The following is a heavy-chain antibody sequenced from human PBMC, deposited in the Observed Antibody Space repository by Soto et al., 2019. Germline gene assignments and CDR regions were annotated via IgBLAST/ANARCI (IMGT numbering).Heavy chain of an antibody. CDR2: IIPIFGTA. Sequence: GASVKVSCKASGGTFSSYAISWVRQAPGQGLEWMGGIIPIFGTANYAQKFQGRVTITADESTSTAYMELSSLRSEDTAVYYCARKGRPYDSTGRLDYRGQGTLVTVSS. CDR1: GGTFSSYA. J-gene: IGHJ4*02. CDR3: ARKGRPYDSTGRLDY. V-gene: IGHV1-69*13. D-gene: IGHD3-22*01.